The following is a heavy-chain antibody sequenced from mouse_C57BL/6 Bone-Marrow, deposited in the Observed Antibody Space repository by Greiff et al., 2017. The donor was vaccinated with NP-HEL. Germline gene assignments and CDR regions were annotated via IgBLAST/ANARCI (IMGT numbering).Heavy chain of an antibody. CDR3: ARYYYGSSSFDY. J-gene: IGHJ2*01. Sequence: QVHVKQSGAELVKPGASVKLSCKASGYTFTSYLMHWVKQRPGRGLEWIGRIDPNSGGTKYNEKFKSKATLTVDKPSSTAYMQLNSLTSEDSAVYYWARYYYGSSSFDYWGQGTTLTVSS. V-gene: IGHV1-72*01. CDR2: IDPNSGGT. CDR1: GYTFTSYL. D-gene: IGHD1-1*01.